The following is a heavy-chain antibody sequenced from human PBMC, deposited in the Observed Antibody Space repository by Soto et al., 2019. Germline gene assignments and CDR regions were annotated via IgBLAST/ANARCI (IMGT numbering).Heavy chain of an antibody. D-gene: IGHD1-26*01. CDR2: IDPSDSYT. CDR3: VRHSGKIESSVGPRTFDY. V-gene: IGHV5-10-1*01. J-gene: IGHJ4*02. CDR1: GYSFTSYW. Sequence: GESLQISYKGSGYSFTSYWISWMRQMPGKGLEWMGRIDPSDSYTNYSPSFQGHVSMSVGKSIGTAYLQWSSLKASDTAMYYCVRHSGKIESSVGPRTFDYWGQGPLVTVPQ.